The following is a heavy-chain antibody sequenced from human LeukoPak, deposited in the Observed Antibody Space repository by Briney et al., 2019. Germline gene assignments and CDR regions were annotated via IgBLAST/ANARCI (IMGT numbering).Heavy chain of an antibody. D-gene: IGHD4-17*01. J-gene: IGHJ4*02. CDR2: INHSGST. CDR3: ARLMTTVTDFDY. CDR1: GGSFSGYY. Sequence: SETLSLTCAVYGGSFSGYYWSWIRQPPGKGLEWIGEINHSGSTYYNPSLKSRVTISVDTSKNQFSLKLSSVTAADTAVYYCARLMTTVTDFDYWGQGTLVTVSS. V-gene: IGHV4-34*01.